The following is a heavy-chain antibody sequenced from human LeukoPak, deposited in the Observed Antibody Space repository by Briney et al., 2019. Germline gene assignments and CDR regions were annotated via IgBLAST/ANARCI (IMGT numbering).Heavy chain of an antibody. D-gene: IGHD4-17*01. CDR3: AKVMATVTHDFDY. CDR2: ISGSGGST. V-gene: IGHV3-23*01. CDR1: GFTFSDYY. Sequence: GGSLRLSCAASGFTFSDYYMSWIRQAPGKGLEWVSAISGSGGSTYYADSVKGRFTISRDNSKNTLYLQMNSLRAEDTAVYYCAKVMATVTHDFDYWGQGTLVTVSS. J-gene: IGHJ4*02.